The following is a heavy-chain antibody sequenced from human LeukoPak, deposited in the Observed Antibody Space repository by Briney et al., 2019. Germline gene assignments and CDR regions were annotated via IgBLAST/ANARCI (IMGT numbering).Heavy chain of an antibody. CDR3: ARGVTEGGY. J-gene: IGHJ4*02. D-gene: IGHD1-14*01. Sequence: GGSLRLSCAASGFTFSTYWMSWVRQAPRRGLEWVANIKQDGSEKYYVDSVKGRFTISRDNAKKSRYLQMNSLRAEDTAVYYCARGVTEGGYWGPGTLVTVSS. CDR2: IKQDGSEK. V-gene: IGHV3-7*05. CDR1: GFTFSTYW.